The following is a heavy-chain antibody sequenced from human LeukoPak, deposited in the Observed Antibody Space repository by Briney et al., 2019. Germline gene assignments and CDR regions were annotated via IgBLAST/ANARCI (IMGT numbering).Heavy chain of an antibody. D-gene: IGHD3-3*01. Sequence: SVKVSCKASGGTFSSYAISWVRQAPRQGLEWMGGIIPIFGTANYAQKFQGRVTITADESTSTAYMELSSLRSEDTAVYYCASYSDFWSGIPEYYFDYWGQGTLVTVSS. J-gene: IGHJ4*02. CDR2: IIPIFGTA. CDR1: GGTFSSYA. CDR3: ASYSDFWSGIPEYYFDY. V-gene: IGHV1-69*13.